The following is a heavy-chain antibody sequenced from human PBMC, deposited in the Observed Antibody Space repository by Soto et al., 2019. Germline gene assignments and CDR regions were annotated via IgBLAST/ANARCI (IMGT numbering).Heavy chain of an antibody. J-gene: IGHJ6*02. CDR2: INRSGST. CDR1: GGSSSGYY. CDR3: ASLYSSSQARPTYYYYYGMDV. D-gene: IGHD6-6*01. Sequence: SETLSLTCAVYGGSSSGYYWSWIRQPPGKGLEWIGEINRSGSTNYNPSLKSRVTISVDTSKNQFSLKLSSVTAADTAVYYCASLYSSSQARPTYYYYYGMDVWGQGTTVTGSS. V-gene: IGHV4-34*01.